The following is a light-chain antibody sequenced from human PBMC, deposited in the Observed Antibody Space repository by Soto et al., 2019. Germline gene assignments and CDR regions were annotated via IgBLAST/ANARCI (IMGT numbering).Light chain of an antibody. CDR1: QSVSSN. CDR2: GAS. CDR3: QQYNNWPPIT. Sequence: EIVMTQSPATLSVSPCERATLSFSASQSVSSNLAWYQQKPGQAPRLLIYGASTRATGIPARFSGSGSGTEFTLTISSLQSEDFAVYYCQQYNNWPPITFGQGTRLETK. J-gene: IGKJ5*01. V-gene: IGKV3-15*01.